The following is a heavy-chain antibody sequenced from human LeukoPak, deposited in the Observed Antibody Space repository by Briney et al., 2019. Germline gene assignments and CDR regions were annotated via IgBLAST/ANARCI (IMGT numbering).Heavy chain of an antibody. CDR1: GFTFSSYW. CDR3: ARGIAGWEQLGPCYFDY. J-gene: IGHJ4*02. V-gene: IGHV3-7*01. CDR2: IKQDGSEK. Sequence: GGSLRLSCAASGFTFSSYWMSWVRQAPGKGLEWVANIKQDGSEKYYVDSVKGRFTISRDNAKNSLYLQMNSLRAEDTAVYYCARGIAGWEQLGPCYFDYWGQGTLVTVSS. D-gene: IGHD6-13*01.